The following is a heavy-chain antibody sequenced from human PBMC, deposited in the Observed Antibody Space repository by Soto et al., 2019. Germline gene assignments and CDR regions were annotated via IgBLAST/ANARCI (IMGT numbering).Heavy chain of an antibody. Sequence: ASVKVSCKASGYTFTGYYMHWVRQAPGQGLEWMGWINPYSGGTNYAQKFQGWVTMTRDTSMSTAYMELSRLRSDDTAVYYCARDRGIAVVNYFDYRGQGTLVTVSS. CDR3: ARDRGIAVVNYFDY. D-gene: IGHD6-19*01. CDR2: INPYSGGT. V-gene: IGHV1-2*04. CDR1: GYTFTGYY. J-gene: IGHJ4*02.